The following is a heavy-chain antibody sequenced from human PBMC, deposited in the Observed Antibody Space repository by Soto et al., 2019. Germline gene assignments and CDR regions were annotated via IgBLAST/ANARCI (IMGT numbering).Heavy chain of an antibody. CDR3: ARDIVVVPEAIAENYYCYGMDV. Sequence: RPSNSGSGGTSSPYRVHVVRLALAKGQVWVSRIHSDGETTKYADSVKGRFTISRDNARNTLYPQMNSLRAEDTGVYYCARDIVVVPEAIAENYYCYGMDVWGPWT. CDR2: IHSDGETT. CDR1: GGTSSPYR. V-gene: IGHV3-74*01. J-gene: IGHJ6*02. D-gene: IGHD2-2*01.